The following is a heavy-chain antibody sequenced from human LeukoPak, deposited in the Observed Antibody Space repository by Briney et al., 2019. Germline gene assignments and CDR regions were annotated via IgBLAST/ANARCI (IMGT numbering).Heavy chain of an antibody. Sequence: GGSLRLSCVASGFTFSNYAMSWVRQAPGKGLEWVSAITGSGDSTFNADSVKGRLTISRDNSKNTLHLQMNNLRAEDTAIYYCAKSRIVVVTAIDYWGQGILVTVSS. CDR1: GFTFSNYA. D-gene: IGHD2-21*02. V-gene: IGHV3-23*01. CDR2: ITGSGDST. J-gene: IGHJ4*02. CDR3: AKSRIVVVTAIDY.